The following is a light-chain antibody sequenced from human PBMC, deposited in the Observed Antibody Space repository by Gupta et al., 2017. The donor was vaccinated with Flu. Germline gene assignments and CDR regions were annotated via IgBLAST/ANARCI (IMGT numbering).Light chain of an antibody. CDR3: GTWDASLSVGV. J-gene: IGLJ3*02. CDR1: TTNIGNNY. V-gene: IGLV1-51*02. CDR2: ENN. Sequence: PPSVSAAPDQKVTISCSVSTTNIGNNYVSWYQQVPGTAPKLLIYENNVRPSGIPDRFSGSKSGTSATLGITGLQTGDEADYYCGTWDASLSVGVFGGGTKLTVL.